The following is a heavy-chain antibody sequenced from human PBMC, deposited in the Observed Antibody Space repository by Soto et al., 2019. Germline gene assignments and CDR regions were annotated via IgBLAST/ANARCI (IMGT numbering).Heavy chain of an antibody. J-gene: IGHJ4*02. Sequence: QVQLQESGPGLVKPSGTLSLTCAVSGGSISSSDWWSWVRQPPGKGLEWIAEIYHSGSTNYNPSLKRRVTISVDQSKNQTSLNLSSGTAADTAVYYCARGSRGSWYIYWGQGTLVTVSS. D-gene: IGHD6-13*01. CDR3: ARGSRGSWYIY. V-gene: IGHV4-4*02. CDR1: GGSISSSDW. CDR2: IYHSGST.